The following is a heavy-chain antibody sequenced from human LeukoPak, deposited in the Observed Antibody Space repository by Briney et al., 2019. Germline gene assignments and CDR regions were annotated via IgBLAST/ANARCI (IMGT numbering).Heavy chain of an antibody. D-gene: IGHD4-17*01. CDR3: ARDTPEYGDSPDAFDI. Sequence: GGSLRLSCAASGFMLSSYWMSWVRQAPGKGLEWVANIKQDGSEKYYVDSVKGRFTISRDSAKNSLYLQMNSLRDEDTAVYYCARDTPEYGDSPDAFDIWGQGTMVTVSS. CDR1: GFMLSSYW. V-gene: IGHV3-7*01. CDR2: IKQDGSEK. J-gene: IGHJ3*02.